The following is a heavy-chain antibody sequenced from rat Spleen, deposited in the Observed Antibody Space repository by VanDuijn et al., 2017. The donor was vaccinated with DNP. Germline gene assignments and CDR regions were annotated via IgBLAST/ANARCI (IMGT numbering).Heavy chain of an antibody. CDR1: GFNFDDFW. Sequence: EVKLVASGGGLVQPGRSLKLSCAASGFNFDDFWMGWVRQAPGRGLEWLGEINEHSTIMNYIPFLRDKISFSRDNAQHTLYLQMSELGSEDTGIYYCVTRGDPYDNWFAYWGRGTLVTVSS. J-gene: IGHJ3*01. CDR2: INEHSTIM. D-gene: IGHD4-2*01. V-gene: IGHV4-2*01. CDR3: VTRGDPYDNWFAY.